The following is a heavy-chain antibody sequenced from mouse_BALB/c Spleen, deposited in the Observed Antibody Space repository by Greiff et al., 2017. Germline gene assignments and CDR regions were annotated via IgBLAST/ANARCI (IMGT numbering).Heavy chain of an antibody. D-gene: IGHD2-12*01. Sequence: VQLQQSGPELVKPGASVKISCKASGYAFSSSWMNWVKQRPGQGLEWIGRIYPGDGDTNYNGKFKGKATLTADKSSSTAYMQLSSLTSVDSAVYFCARGDYTSWFAYWGQGTLVTVSA. CDR2: IYPGDGDT. CDR1: GYAFSSSW. CDR3: ARGDYTSWFAY. J-gene: IGHJ3*01. V-gene: IGHV1-82*01.